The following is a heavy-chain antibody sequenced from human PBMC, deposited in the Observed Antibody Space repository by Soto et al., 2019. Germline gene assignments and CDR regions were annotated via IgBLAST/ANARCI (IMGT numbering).Heavy chain of an antibody. CDR2: IYSGGST. CDR1: GFTVSSNY. Sequence: GGSLILSCAASGFTVSSNYMSWVRQAPGKGLEWVSIIYSGGSTYYADSVKGRFTISRDNSKNTLFFQMNSLRAEDTAVYYCVGQGVYDSNGYWGQGTLVTVSS. J-gene: IGHJ4*02. CDR3: VGQGVYDSNGY. D-gene: IGHD3-22*01. V-gene: IGHV3-66*04.